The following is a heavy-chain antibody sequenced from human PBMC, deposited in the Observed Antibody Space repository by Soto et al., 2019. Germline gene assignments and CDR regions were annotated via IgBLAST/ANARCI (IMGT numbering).Heavy chain of an antibody. CDR1: GGSISSSNW. CDR3: ARSLYSSSNYYYGMDV. J-gene: IGHJ6*02. D-gene: IGHD6-6*01. CDR2: IYHSGST. Sequence: QGQLQESGPGLVKPSGTLSLTCAVSGGSISSSNWWSWVRQPPGKGLEWIGEIYHSGSTNYKPSLKGRVTISVDKSNNQFSLKLSSVTAADTAVYYCARSLYSSSNYYYGMDVWGQGTTVTVSS. V-gene: IGHV4-4*02.